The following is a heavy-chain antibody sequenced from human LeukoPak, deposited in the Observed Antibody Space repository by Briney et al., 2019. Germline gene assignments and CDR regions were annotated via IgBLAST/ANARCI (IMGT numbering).Heavy chain of an antibody. J-gene: IGHJ4*02. CDR3: ARGRFCSGGNCYSMGGAGGDY. CDR2: INPNSGDT. CDR1: EYTFTGFY. V-gene: IGHV1-2*02. D-gene: IGHD2-15*01. Sequence: GASVKVSCKASEYTFTGFYMHWVRQAPGQGLEWMGWINPNSGDTNSAQKFQGRVTMTRDTSISTAYMELSRLRYDDTAVYYCARGRFCSGGNCYSMGGAGGDYWGQGTLVTVSS.